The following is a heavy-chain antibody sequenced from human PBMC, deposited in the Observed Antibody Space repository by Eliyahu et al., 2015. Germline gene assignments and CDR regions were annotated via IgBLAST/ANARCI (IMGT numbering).Heavy chain of an antibody. J-gene: IGHJ4*02. D-gene: IGHD1-1*01. CDR1: GYTLMSYG. Sequence: QIQLEQSGAEVKKPGASVTVSCKASGYTLMSYGIRWLRQAPGQGLEWMGWISAHNGNTNYAQKLQGRVTMTADTSTNTAYMELGNLGSDDTAVYYCARGELEALHYWGQGTLVTVSS. V-gene: IGHV1-18*01. CDR3: ARGELEALHY. CDR2: ISAHNGNT.